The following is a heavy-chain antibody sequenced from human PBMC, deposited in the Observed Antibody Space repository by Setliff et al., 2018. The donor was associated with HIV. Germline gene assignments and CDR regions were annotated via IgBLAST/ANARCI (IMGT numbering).Heavy chain of an antibody. V-gene: IGHV1-18*01. Sequence: ASVKVSCKASGYTFTNYGISWVRQAPGQGLEWMGWISAGNGNTIYSQKFQGRVAMTRDTSTGTVYMELSSLKSEDTAVYYCARSFDILTGDLDYWGQGTLVTVSS. CDR2: ISAGNGNT. J-gene: IGHJ4*02. CDR1: GYTFTNYG. CDR3: ARSFDILTGDLDY. D-gene: IGHD3-9*01.